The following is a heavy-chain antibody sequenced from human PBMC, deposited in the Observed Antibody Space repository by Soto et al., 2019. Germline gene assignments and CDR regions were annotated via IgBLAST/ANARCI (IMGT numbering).Heavy chain of an antibody. J-gene: IGHJ3*02. V-gene: IGHV3-23*01. Sequence: GGSVRLSCAASGFTFSSYAMGWVRQAPRKGLEWVSAISGSGGSTYYADSVKGRFTISRDNSKNTLYLQMNSLRAEYTAVYYCPKSILFYYCSGSRDAFDIRSQGTMVTDS. CDR1: GFTFSSYA. CDR3: PKSILFYYCSGSRDAFDI. D-gene: IGHD3-10*01. CDR2: ISGSGGST.